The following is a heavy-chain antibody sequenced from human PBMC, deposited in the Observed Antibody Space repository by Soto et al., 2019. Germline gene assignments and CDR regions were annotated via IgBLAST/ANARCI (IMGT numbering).Heavy chain of an antibody. CDR3: ARETNYGILPGSRHYYFDY. CDR1: GYTFTNSL. CDR2: INPSGGST. J-gene: IGHJ4*02. Sequence: ASVKVSCKASGYTFTNSLIHWVRQAPGQGLEWMGIINPSGGSTSYAQKFQGRVTMTRDTSTSTVYMELSSLRSEDTAVYYCARETNYGILPGSRHYYFDYWGQGTLVTVSS. D-gene: IGHD3-9*01. V-gene: IGHV1-46*01.